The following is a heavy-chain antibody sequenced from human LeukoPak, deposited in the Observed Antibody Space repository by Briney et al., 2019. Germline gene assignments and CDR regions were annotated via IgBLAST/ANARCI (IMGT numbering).Heavy chain of an antibody. V-gene: IGHV3-7*01. Sequence: PGGTLRLSCAASGFTFSSYSMSWVRQAPGKGLEWVANIKQDGSEKYYVDSVKGRFTISRDNAKNSLYLQMNSLRAEDTAVYYCAREYGEDIVVVPAAIDVRGFDYWGQGTLVTVSS. J-gene: IGHJ4*02. CDR3: AREYGEDIVVVPAAIDVRGFDY. CDR1: GFTFSSYS. D-gene: IGHD2-2*01. CDR2: IKQDGSEK.